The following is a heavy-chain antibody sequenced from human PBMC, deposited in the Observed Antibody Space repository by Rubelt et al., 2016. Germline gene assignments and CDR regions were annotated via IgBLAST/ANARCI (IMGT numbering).Heavy chain of an antibody. J-gene: IGHJ3*01. CDR2: IYANGKT. CDR1: GFSVSSKY. Sequence: EVQLVESGGGLVQPGGSLRLSCAASGFSVSSKYMAWVRQAPGKGLEWVSAIYANGKTHYAEPMKGRFNISGDNSKNTVFLQMNSLRVDDTAVYYCISDVWGQGTMVTVSS. CDR3: ISDV. V-gene: IGHV3-66*01.